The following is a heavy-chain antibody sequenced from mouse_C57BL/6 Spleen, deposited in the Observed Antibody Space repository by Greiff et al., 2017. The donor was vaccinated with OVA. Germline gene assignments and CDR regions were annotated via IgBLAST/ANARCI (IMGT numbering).Heavy chain of an antibody. CDR2: IYPGDGDT. J-gene: IGHJ4*01. Sequence: VQLQESGAELVKPGASVKISCKASGYAFSSYWMNWVKQRPGKGLEWIGQIYPGDGDTNYNGKFKGKATLTADKSSSTAYMQLSSLTSEDSAVYFCERSVTEFYDNAKDYWGQGTSVTVSS. V-gene: IGHV1-80*01. CDR1: GYAFSSYW. D-gene: IGHD2-3*01. CDR3: ERSVTEFYDNAKDY.